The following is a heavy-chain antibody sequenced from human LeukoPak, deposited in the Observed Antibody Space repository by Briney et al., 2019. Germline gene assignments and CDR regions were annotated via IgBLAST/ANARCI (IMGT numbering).Heavy chain of an antibody. CDR1: GYTLTNFA. J-gene: IGHJ4*02. V-gene: IGHV1-24*01. D-gene: IGHD3-10*01. CDR2: FTPEDGDT. Sequence: GASVKLSCKVSGYTLTNFAMHWVRQAPGKGLEWMAGFTPEDGDTFYAQKVQGRVTMTGDTSTDTAYMELSSLRSEDTAVYYCATAFGELKAYYFDYWGQGTLVTVSS. CDR3: ATAFGELKAYYFDY.